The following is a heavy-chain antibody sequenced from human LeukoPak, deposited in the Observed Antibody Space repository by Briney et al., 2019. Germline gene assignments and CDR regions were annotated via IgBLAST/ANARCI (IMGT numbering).Heavy chain of an antibody. CDR2: ISSSSSYI. V-gene: IGHV3-21*01. CDR1: AFTFSSYW. CDR3: ARDYGMIVNER. J-gene: IGHJ4*02. Sequence: GGSLRLSCAASAFTFSSYWMSWVRQAPGKGLEWVSSISSSSSYIYYADSVKGRFTISRDSAKNSLYLQMNSLRAEDTAVYYCARDYGMIVNERWGQGTLVTVSS. D-gene: IGHD3-22*01.